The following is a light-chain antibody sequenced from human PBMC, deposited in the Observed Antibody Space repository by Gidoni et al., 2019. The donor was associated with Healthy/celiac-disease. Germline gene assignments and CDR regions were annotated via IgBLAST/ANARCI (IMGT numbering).Light chain of an antibody. J-gene: IGKJ2*01. Sequence: DIQMTQSPSSLSASVGDRVTITCRASQRISSYLNWYQQKPGKAPKVLIYAASSLQSGVPSRFSGSGSGTDFTLTISSLQPEDFATYYCQQSYSTPYTFGQGTKLAIK. CDR2: AAS. V-gene: IGKV1-39*01. CDR3: QQSYSTPYT. CDR1: QRISSY.